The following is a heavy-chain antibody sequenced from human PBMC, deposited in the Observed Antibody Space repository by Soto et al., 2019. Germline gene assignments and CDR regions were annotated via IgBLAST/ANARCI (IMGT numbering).Heavy chain of an antibody. CDR2: INHDGSKT. CDR3: VREPWGFSGTWYDY. V-gene: IGHV3-74*01. Sequence: GGSLRLSCAASQFSFSSYWMHWVRQVPGKGPAWVSRINHDGSKTEYADSVKGRFTISRDNTNNTLYLQMNSLRVEDTAMYYCVREPWGFSGTWYDYWGQGTLVTVS. D-gene: IGHD6-13*01. J-gene: IGHJ4*02. CDR1: QFSFSSYW.